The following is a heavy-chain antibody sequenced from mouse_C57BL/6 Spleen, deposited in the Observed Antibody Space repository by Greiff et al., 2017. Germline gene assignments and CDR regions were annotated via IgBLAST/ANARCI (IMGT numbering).Heavy chain of an antibody. CDR2: INPNNGGT. D-gene: IGHD2-3*01. J-gene: IGHJ2*01. V-gene: IGHV1-22*01. Sequence: EVQLQQSGPELVKPGASVKMSCKASGYTFTDYNMHWVKQSHGKSLEWIGYINPNNGGTSYNQKFKGKATLTVNKSSSTAYMELRSLTSEDSAVYYCARWIYDGYYRGYYFDYWGQGTTLTVSS. CDR1: GYTFTDYN. CDR3: ARWIYDGYYRGYYFDY.